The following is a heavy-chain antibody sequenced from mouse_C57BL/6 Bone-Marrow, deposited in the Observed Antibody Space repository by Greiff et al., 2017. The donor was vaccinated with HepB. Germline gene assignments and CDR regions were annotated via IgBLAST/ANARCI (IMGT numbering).Heavy chain of an antibody. CDR2: ISSGGSYT. J-gene: IGHJ2*01. D-gene: IGHD2-3*01. V-gene: IGHV5-6*02. Sequence: DVMLVESGGDLVKPGGSLKLSCAASGFTFSSYGMSWVRQTPDKRLEWVATISSGGSYTYYPDSVKGRFTISRDNAKNTLYLQMSSLKSEDTAMYYCARLYDGYPYYFDYWGQGTTLTVSS. CDR1: GFTFSSYG. CDR3: ARLYDGYPYYFDY.